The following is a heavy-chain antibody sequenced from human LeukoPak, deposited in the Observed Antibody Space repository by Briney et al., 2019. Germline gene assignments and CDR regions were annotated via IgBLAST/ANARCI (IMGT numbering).Heavy chain of an antibody. CDR2: IYHSGST. J-gene: IGHJ4*02. Sequence: SETLSLTCTVSGGSISSGGYYWSWIRQPPGKGLEWIGYIYHSGSTYLNPSLKSRVTISVDRSRNQFSLNLSSATAADTAVFYCARVFHDSCGHYYFDYWGQGTLVTVSS. D-gene: IGHD3-22*01. V-gene: IGHV4-30-2*01. CDR1: GGSISSGGYY. CDR3: ARVFHDSCGHYYFDY.